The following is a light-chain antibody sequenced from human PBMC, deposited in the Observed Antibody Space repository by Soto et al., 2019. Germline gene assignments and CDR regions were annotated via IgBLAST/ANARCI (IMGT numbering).Light chain of an antibody. Sequence: EIVLTQSPGTLSLSPGERATLSCRASQSVSSSYLAWYQQKPGQAPRLLIYGASTRATGIPARFSGSGSGTDFTLTISTLQPEDVASYYCQKYDSAPTFGPGTKVDIK. CDR1: QSVSSSY. V-gene: IGKV3-20*01. CDR3: QKYDSAPT. CDR2: GAS. J-gene: IGKJ1*01.